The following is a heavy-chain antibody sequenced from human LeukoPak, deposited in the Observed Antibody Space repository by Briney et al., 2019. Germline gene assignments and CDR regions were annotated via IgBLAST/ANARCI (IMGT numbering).Heavy chain of an antibody. Sequence: GGSLRLSCAASGFTFSDYSMNWVRQAPGKGLEWVSYIDGSGDTIYYADSVKGRFTISRDNAKNSLDLQMNSLRDEYTAAYYCSRRFDYWGQGTLVTVSS. CDR2: IDGSGDTI. V-gene: IGHV3-48*02. CDR1: GFTFSDYS. CDR3: SRRFDY. J-gene: IGHJ4*02.